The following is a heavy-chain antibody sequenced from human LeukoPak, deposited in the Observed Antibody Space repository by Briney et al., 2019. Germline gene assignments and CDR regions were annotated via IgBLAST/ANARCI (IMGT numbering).Heavy chain of an antibody. Sequence: GGSLRLSCAASGFTFSSYGMHWVRQAPGKGLEWVAVISYDGSNKYYADSVKGRFTISRDNSKNTLYLQMNSLGAEDTAVYYCVVEMATTFDYWGQGTLVTVSS. CDR1: GFTFSSYG. D-gene: IGHD5-24*01. CDR2: ISYDGSNK. CDR3: VVEMATTFDY. J-gene: IGHJ4*02. V-gene: IGHV3-30*03.